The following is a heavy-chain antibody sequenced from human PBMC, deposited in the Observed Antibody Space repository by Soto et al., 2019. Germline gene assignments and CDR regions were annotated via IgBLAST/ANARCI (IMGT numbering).Heavy chain of an antibody. CDR3: AYLGKGDILTGYYDAFDI. CDR2: ISVSGGST. J-gene: IGHJ3*02. Sequence: GGSLRLSCAASGCTFSSYAMSWVRQAPGKGLEWISAISVSGGSTYYADSGKGRFTISRDNSKNTLYLQMNSLRAEDTAVYYCAYLGKGDILTGYYDAFDIWGQGTMVTVSS. CDR1: GCTFSSYA. D-gene: IGHD3-9*01. V-gene: IGHV3-23*01.